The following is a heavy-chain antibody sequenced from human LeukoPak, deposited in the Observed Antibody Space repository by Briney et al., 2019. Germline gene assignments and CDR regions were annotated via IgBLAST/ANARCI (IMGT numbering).Heavy chain of an antibody. D-gene: IGHD1-26*01. V-gene: IGHV3-48*01. CDR1: GFTFSSYS. CDR3: ARDWRDSGSYSLEY. J-gene: IGHJ4*02. CDR2: ISSSSSTI. Sequence: PGGSLRLSCAASGFTFSSYSMNWVRQAPGKGLEWVSYISSSSSTIYYADSVKGRFTISRDNAKNSLYLQMNSLRAEDTAVYYCARDWRDSGSYSLEYWGQGTLVTVSS.